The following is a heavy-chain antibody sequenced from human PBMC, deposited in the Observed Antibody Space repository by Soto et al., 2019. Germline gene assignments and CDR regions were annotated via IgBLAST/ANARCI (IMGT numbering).Heavy chain of an antibody. CDR3: AHSPRITMYDY. Sequence: QITLKESGPTPVKPTQTLTLTCTFSGFSLSTNGVGVGWIRQPPGKALEWLALIYWDDDKRYSPSLKSRLTITKDTSKNRVVLTMTNMDPVDTATYYCAHSPRITMYDYWGQGTLVTVSS. D-gene: IGHD3-10*02. CDR2: IYWDDDK. J-gene: IGHJ4*02. V-gene: IGHV2-5*02. CDR1: GFSLSTNGVG.